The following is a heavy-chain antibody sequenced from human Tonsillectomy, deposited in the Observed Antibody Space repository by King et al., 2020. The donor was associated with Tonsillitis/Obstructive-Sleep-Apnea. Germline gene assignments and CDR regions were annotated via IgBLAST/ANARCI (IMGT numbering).Heavy chain of an antibody. CDR1: GGSISSSSYY. CDR2: VYYSGTT. Sequence: QLQESGPGLVKPSETLSLTCTVSGGSISSSSYYWGWIRQPPGKGLEWIGIVYYSGTTYYNPSLKSRVTISVDSSKNQFSLKLPSVTAADTAVYYCAGHVVAAATMSVDYWGQGTLVTVSS. J-gene: IGHJ4*02. V-gene: IGHV4-39*01. D-gene: IGHD6-13*01. CDR3: AGHVVAAATMSVDY.